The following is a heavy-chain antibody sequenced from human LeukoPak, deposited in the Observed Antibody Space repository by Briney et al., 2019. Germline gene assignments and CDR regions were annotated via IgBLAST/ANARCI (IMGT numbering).Heavy chain of an antibody. J-gene: IGHJ1*01. Sequence: SQTLSLTCVISGDSVSSNSAAWNWIRQSPSRGLEWLGRTYYRSKWYYDYSVAVKSRVTINPDTSKNQFSLKLSSVTAADTAVYYCARDGLGPQHWGQGTLVTVSS. V-gene: IGHV6-1*01. D-gene: IGHD3-10*01. CDR1: GDSVSSNSAA. CDR2: TYYRSKWYY. CDR3: ARDGLGPQH.